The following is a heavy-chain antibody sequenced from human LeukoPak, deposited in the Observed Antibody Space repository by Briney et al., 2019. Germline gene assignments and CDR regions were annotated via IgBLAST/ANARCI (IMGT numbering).Heavy chain of an antibody. J-gene: IGHJ4*02. CDR2: IRYDGSNK. V-gene: IGHV3-30*02. CDR3: AKEMNGEGFPRPPDLTDY. Sequence: PGGSLRLSCAASGFTFSSYGMHWVRQAPGKGLEWVAFIRYDGSNKYYADSVKGRFTISRDNSKNTLYLQMNSLRAEDTAVYYCAKEMNGEGFPRPPDLTDYWGQGTLVTVSS. CDR1: GFTFSSYG. D-gene: IGHD2-8*01.